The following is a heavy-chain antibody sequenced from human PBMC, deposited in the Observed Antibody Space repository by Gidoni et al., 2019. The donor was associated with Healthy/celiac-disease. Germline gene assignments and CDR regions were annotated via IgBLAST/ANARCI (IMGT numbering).Heavy chain of an antibody. CDR3: ARDDSSGWSYYYYGMDV. CDR2: IIPIFGTA. Sequence: QVQLVQSGAEVKKPGSSVTVSCKASGGTFSSYALSWVRQAPGQGLEWMGGIIPIFGTANYAQKFQGRVTITADESTSTAYMELSSLRSEDTAVYYCARDDSSGWSYYYYGMDVWGQGTTVTVSS. CDR1: GGTFSSYA. D-gene: IGHD6-19*01. V-gene: IGHV1-69*01. J-gene: IGHJ6*02.